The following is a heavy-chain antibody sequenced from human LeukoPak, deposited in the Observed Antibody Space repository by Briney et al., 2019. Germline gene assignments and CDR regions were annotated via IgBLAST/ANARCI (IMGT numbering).Heavy chain of an antibody. Sequence: SXXTFXXXGMHWVRQAPGKGLEWVAFIRHDGSNKNYADSVKGRFTISRDNSKNTLYLQMNRLRAEDTAVYYCAXXXXXXSXFDYWXXXXLVTVSS. V-gene: IGHV3-30*02. J-gene: IGHJ4*02. CDR1: XXTFXXXG. CDR3: AXXXXXXSXFDY. CDR2: IRHDGSNK.